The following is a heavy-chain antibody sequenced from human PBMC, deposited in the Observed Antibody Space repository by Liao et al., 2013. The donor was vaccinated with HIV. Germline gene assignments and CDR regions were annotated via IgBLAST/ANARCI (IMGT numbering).Heavy chain of an antibody. CDR2: INHSGST. J-gene: IGHJ6*03. Sequence: QVQLQESGPGLVKPSETLSLTCAVYGGSFSGYYWSWIRQPPGKGLEWIGEINHSGSTNYNPSLKSRVTISVDTSKNQFSLKLSSVTAADTAVYYCARSYYYYMDVWGKGTTVTVSS. CDR3: ARSYYYYMDV. V-gene: IGHV4-34*01. CDR1: GGSFSGYY.